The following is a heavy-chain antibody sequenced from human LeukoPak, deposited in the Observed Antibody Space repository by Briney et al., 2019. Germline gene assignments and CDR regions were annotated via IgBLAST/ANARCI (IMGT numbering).Heavy chain of an antibody. CDR3: ARILTYSYGLDY. CDR2: IKEDESEI. Sequence: GGSLRLSCAASGFSFSSSWMTWVRQAPGKGLEWVANIKEDESEIYDVDSVKGRFTASRENAKNSLYLQMNSLRAEDTAVYYCARILTYSYGLDYWGQGILVTVSS. CDR1: GFSFSSSW. D-gene: IGHD5-18*01. V-gene: IGHV3-7*01. J-gene: IGHJ4*02.